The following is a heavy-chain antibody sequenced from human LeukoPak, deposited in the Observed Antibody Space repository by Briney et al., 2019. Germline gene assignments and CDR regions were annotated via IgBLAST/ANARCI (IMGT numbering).Heavy chain of an antibody. CDR3: ARGPVTTTLIGHVDY. J-gene: IGHJ4*02. D-gene: IGHD4-11*01. CDR1: GFTFSSYS. Sequence: WGSLRLSCAASGFTFSSYSMNWVRQAPGKGLEWVSYISSSSSTIYYADSVKGRFTISRDNAKNSLYLQTNSLRAEDTAVYYCARGPVTTTLIGHVDYWGQGTLVTVSS. CDR2: ISSSSSTI. V-gene: IGHV3-48*04.